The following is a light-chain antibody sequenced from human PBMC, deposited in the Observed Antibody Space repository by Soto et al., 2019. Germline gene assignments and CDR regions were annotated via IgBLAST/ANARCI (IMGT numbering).Light chain of an antibody. V-gene: IGKV3-11*01. J-gene: IGKJ5*01. CDR3: QQRSNQIT. CDR2: DAS. CDR1: QSVSSY. Sequence: EIVLTQSPATLSLSPGERATLSCRASQSVSSYLAWYQQKPGQAPRLLIYDASNRATGIPARFSGSGSGTDFTLTISSLEPEDFAVYCCQQRSNQITFGQGTRLEIK.